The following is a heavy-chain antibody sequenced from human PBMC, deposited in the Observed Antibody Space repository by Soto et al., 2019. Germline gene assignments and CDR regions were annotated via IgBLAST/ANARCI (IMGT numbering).Heavy chain of an antibody. J-gene: IGHJ5*02. V-gene: IGHV1-18*01. Sequence: ASVKVSCKASGYTFTSYGISWVRQAPGQGLEWMGWISAYNGNTNYAQKLQGRVTMTTDTSTSTAYMELRSLRSDDTAAYYCARVMRLGNYDFWSGYSSAVNWFDPWGQGTLVTVSS. CDR1: GYTFTSYG. CDR2: ISAYNGNT. CDR3: ARVMRLGNYDFWSGYSSAVNWFDP. D-gene: IGHD3-3*01.